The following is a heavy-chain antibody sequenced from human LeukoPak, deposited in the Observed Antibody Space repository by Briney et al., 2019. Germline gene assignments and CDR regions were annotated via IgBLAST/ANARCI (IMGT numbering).Heavy chain of an antibody. V-gene: IGHV1-3*01. J-gene: IGHJ4*02. Sequence: ASVKVSCKASGYTFTSYAMHWLRQAPGQRLEWMGWINAGNGNTKYSQKFQGRITITRDTSASTAYMELNSLRSDDTAVYYCATDGGDLPNIFDYWGQGTLVTVSS. CDR1: GYTFTSYA. CDR2: INAGNGNT. CDR3: ATDGGDLPNIFDY. D-gene: IGHD2-21*02.